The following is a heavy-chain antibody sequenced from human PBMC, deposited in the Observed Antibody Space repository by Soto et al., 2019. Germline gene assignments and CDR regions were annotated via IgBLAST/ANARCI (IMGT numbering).Heavy chain of an antibody. D-gene: IGHD3-10*01. CDR1: GYTFTSYG. V-gene: IGHV1-18*01. CDR2: ISAYNGNT. CDR3: AREAETYYYGSGTHY. J-gene: IGHJ4*02. Sequence: WASVKVSCKASGYTFTSYGISWVRQAPGQGLEWMGWISAYNGNTNYAQKLQGRVTMTTDTSTSTAYMELRSLRSDDTAVYYCAREAETYYYGSGTHYWGQGTLVTVSS.